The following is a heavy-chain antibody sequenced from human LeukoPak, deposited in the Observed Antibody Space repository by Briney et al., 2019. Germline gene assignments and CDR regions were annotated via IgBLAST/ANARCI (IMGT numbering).Heavy chain of an antibody. CDR1: GFTFSRYA. Sequence: GGSLRLSCAASGFTFSRYAMHWVRQAPGKGLEWVSVIADDGTFTLYGDSVRGRFTISRESSKNTLYLQMNSLRAEDTAVYYCAKSPRQHWGQGTLVTVSS. V-gene: IGHV3-30-3*02. J-gene: IGHJ4*02. CDR3: AKSPRQH. CDR2: IADDGTFT.